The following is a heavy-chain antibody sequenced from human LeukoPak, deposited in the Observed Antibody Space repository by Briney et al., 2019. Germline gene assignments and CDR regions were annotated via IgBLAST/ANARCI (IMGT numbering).Heavy chain of an antibody. CDR3: ARSKRNGFDI. Sequence: GGSLRLSCAPSGFTFSSYSMNWVRQAPGKGLEWVSYISSSSSTIYYADSVKGRFTISRDNAMNSVYLQMNSLRAEDTAVYYCARSKRNGFDIWGQGTMVTVSS. V-gene: IGHV3-48*01. CDR2: ISSSSSTI. CDR1: GFTFSSYS. J-gene: IGHJ3*02.